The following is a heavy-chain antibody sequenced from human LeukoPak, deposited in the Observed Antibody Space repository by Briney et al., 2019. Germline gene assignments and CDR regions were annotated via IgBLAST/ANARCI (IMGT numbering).Heavy chain of an antibody. J-gene: IGHJ6*02. CDR1: GFTFSSYS. D-gene: IGHD6-19*01. Sequence: GGSLRLSCAASGFTFSSYSMNWVRQAPGKGLEWVSYISSSSSTIYYADSVKGRFTISRDNAKNSLYLQMNSLRAEDTAVYYCASYRAFGYSSGWTYYGMDAWGQGTTVTVSS. CDR3: ASYRAFGYSSGWTYYGMDA. V-gene: IGHV3-48*01. CDR2: ISSSSSTI.